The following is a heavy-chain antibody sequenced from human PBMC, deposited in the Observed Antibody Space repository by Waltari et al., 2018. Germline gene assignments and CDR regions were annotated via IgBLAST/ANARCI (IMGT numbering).Heavy chain of an antibody. D-gene: IGHD3-16*01. V-gene: IGHV3-33*01. Sequence: QVQLMESGGGVVQPGGSLRLSCAASGFTFSNYGMHWVRQAPGKGLEWVAIIWYDGNNKYYADSVKGRFTISRDNSENTVSLQMNSLRAEDTAVYYCARDQAYFDYWGQGTLVTVSS. CDR2: IWYDGNNK. CDR3: ARDQAYFDY. J-gene: IGHJ4*02. CDR1: GFTFSNYG.